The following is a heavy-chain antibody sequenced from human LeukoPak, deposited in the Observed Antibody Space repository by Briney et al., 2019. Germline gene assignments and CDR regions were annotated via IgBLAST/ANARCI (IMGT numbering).Heavy chain of an antibody. CDR3: ARGLIQQQLVGPYYYYYYMDV. Sequence: ASVKVSCKASGYTFTSYGISWVRQAPGQGLEWMGWISAYNGNTNYAQKLQGRVTMTTDTSTSTAYMELRSLRSEDTAVYYCARGLIQQQLVGPYYYYYYMDVWGKGTTVTVSS. J-gene: IGHJ6*03. D-gene: IGHD6-13*01. V-gene: IGHV1-18*01. CDR2: ISAYNGNT. CDR1: GYTFTSYG.